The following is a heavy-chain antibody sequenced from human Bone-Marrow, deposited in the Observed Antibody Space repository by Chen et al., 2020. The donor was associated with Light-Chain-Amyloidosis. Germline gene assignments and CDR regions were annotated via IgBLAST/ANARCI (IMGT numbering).Heavy chain of an antibody. D-gene: IGHD4-17*01. CDR3: ARDAGYGGKMNY. CDR2: IYHSGST. J-gene: IGHJ4*02. CDR1: GGSISTTNW. V-gene: IGHV4-4*02. Sequence: QVQLQESGPGLVKPSGTLSLTCAVSGGSISTTNWWSWVRQPPGQGLGWIGEIYHSGSTNYNPSLKSRVTISVDKSKNQFSLRLTSVTAADTAVYYCARDAGYGGKMNYWGQGTLVTVSS.